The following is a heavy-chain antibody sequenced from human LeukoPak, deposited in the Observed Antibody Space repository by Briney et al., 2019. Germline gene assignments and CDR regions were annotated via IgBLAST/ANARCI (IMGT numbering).Heavy chain of an antibody. Sequence: SETLSLTCIVSGGYISSEYWSWIRQPPGKRLEWIGYIHYSGSTNYNPSLKSRVTISIDTSKTQFSLRLSSVTAADTAIYYCATLRGSSSAVLDNWGQGTLVTVPS. D-gene: IGHD2-2*01. CDR3: ATLRGSSSAVLDN. J-gene: IGHJ4*02. CDR1: GGYISSEY. V-gene: IGHV4-59*08. CDR2: IHYSGST.